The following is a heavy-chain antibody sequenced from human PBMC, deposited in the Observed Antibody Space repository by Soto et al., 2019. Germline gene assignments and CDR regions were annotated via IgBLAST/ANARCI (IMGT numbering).Heavy chain of an antibody. J-gene: IGHJ3*02. V-gene: IGHV1-2*04. Sequence: QVQLVQSGAEVKKPGASVKVSCKASGYSFTGYYIHWVRQAPGQGLEWMGWINPNSGTTNYAQKFQGWVSMTRDTSISTAYMELTSPRSDDTAVYYCARDMDSSLGADILDMWGQGTMGTVSS. D-gene: IGHD6-19*01. CDR1: GYSFTGYY. CDR2: INPNSGTT. CDR3: ARDMDSSLGADILDM.